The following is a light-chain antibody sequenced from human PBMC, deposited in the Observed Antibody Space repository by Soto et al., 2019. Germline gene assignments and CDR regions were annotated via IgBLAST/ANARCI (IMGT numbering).Light chain of an antibody. CDR2: DVT. Sequence: QSVLTQLASASASPGRSMTISCTGTSIYVGDSYYVSWFQQHPGKAPNLMIYDVTARPSGVSSRFSGSMSGNTASLTISVLQAEDEADYYCGSYTSSSTLEMVFGGGTQLTVL. CDR1: SIYVGDSYY. J-gene: IGLJ3*02. CDR3: GSYTSSSTLEMV. V-gene: IGLV2-14*03.